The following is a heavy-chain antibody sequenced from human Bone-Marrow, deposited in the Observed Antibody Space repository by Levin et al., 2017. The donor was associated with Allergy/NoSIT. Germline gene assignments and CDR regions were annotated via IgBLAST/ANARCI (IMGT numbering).Heavy chain of an antibody. Sequence: GGSLRLSCAASGFTFSDYTMNWVRQAPGKGLEWVSSISSSSSYIYYADSVKGRFTISRDNAKNSLYLQMNSLRAEDTAVYFCARDFYLGYCSGGSCYYSDHWGQGTLVTVSS. CDR1: GFTFSDYT. CDR2: ISSSSSYI. CDR3: ARDFYLGYCSGGSCYYSDH. D-gene: IGHD2-15*01. J-gene: IGHJ4*02. V-gene: IGHV3-21*01.